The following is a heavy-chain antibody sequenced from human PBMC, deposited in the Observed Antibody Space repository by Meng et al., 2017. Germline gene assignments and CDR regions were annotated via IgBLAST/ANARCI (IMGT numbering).Heavy chain of an antibody. V-gene: IGHV3-33*01. J-gene: IGHJ6*02. Sequence: GESLKISCAASGFTFSSYGMHWVRQAPGKGLEWVAVIWYDGSNKYYADSVKGRFTISRDNSKNTLYLQMNSLRAEDTAVYYCARELVVVITRAYYYGMAVWGQGTTVTVSS. CDR3: ARELVVVITRAYYYGMAV. CDR2: IWYDGSNK. CDR1: GFTFSSYG. D-gene: IGHD3-22*01.